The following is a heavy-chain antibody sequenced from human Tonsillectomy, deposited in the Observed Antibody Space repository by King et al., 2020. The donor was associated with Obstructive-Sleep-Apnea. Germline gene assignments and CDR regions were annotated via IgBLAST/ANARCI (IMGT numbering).Heavy chain of an antibody. D-gene: IGHD3-9*01. V-gene: IGHV1-69*04. J-gene: IGHJ4*02. Sequence: QLVQSGAEVKKPGSSVKVSCKASGGTFSGYAISWVRQAPGQGLEWMGGIIPMLGISNYAQKFQGRVTITADKSTSTAYMELSSLRSEDTAVYYCARDGNYYDILTGYTYYFDYWGQGTLVTVSS. CDR3: ARDGNYYDILTGYTYYFDY. CDR1: GGTFSGYA. CDR2: IIPMLGIS.